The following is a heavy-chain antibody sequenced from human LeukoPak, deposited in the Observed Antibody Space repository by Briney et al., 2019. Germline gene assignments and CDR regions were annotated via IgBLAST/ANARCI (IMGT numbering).Heavy chain of an antibody. J-gene: IGHJ4*02. CDR1: GYTFTGYY. Sequence: ASVKVSCKASGYTFTGYYMHWVRQAPGQGLEWMGRINPNSGGTNHAQKLQGRVTMTRDTSISTAYMDLSRLRSDDTAVYYCAREATGGSGYTFDYWGQGTLVTVSS. V-gene: IGHV1-2*06. CDR3: AREATGGSGYTFDY. D-gene: IGHD3-22*01. CDR2: INPNSGGT.